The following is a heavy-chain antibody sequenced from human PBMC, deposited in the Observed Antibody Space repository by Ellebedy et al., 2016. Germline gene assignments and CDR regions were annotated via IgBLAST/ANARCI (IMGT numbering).Heavy chain of an antibody. CDR2: IGSNGVDT. CDR1: GFTFSSYA. CDR3: ARAQGAGGPFDY. J-gene: IGHJ4*02. Sequence: GGSLRLSXAASGFTFSSYAMSWVRQAPGRGLEWVSSIGSNGVDTFYGDSVKGRFTISRDNSESTLHLQMNSLRAEDTALYFCARAQGAGGPFDYWGQGVLVTVSS. D-gene: IGHD2-15*01. V-gene: IGHV3-23*05.